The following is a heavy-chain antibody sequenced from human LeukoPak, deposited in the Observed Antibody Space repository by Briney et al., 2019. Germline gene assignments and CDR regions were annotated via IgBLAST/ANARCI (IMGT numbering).Heavy chain of an antibody. V-gene: IGHV3-21*04. CDR2: ITSSSSYI. CDR1: GFTFTSYN. CDR3: ASALRIYYYFDY. D-gene: IGHD1-26*01. J-gene: IGHJ4*02. Sequence: GGSLRLSCAASGFTFTSYNMNWVRQAPGKGLEWVSSITSSSSYIYYADSVKGRFTISRDNATNSLYLQLNSLRAEDTAVYYCASALRIYYYFDYWGQGTLVTVSS.